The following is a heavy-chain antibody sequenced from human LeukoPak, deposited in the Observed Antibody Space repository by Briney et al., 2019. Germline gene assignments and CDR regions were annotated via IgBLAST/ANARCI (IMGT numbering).Heavy chain of an antibody. V-gene: IGHV1-18*04. CDR3: ARGRRPYYYDSSGYYEY. CDR1: GYTFTGYY. D-gene: IGHD3-22*01. Sequence: ASVKVSCKASGYTFTGYYMHWVRQAPGQGLEWMGWINPNSGNTNYAQKLQGRVTMTTDTSTSTAYMELRSLRSDDTAVYYCARGRRPYYYDSSGYYEYWGQGTLVTVSS. CDR2: INPNSGNT. J-gene: IGHJ4*02.